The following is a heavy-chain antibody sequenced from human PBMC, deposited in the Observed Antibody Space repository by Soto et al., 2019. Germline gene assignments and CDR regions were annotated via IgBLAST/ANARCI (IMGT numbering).Heavy chain of an antibody. D-gene: IGHD5-12*01. CDR3: ARADSGYEYYFDY. CDR2: IYYSGST. CDR1: GGSISSYY. V-gene: IGHV4-59*01. Sequence: SETLSLTCTVSGGSISSYYWSWIRQPPGKGLEWIGYIYYSGSTNYNPSLKSRVTISVDTSKNQFSLKLSSVTAADTAVYYCARADSGYEYYFDYWGQGTLVTVSS. J-gene: IGHJ4*02.